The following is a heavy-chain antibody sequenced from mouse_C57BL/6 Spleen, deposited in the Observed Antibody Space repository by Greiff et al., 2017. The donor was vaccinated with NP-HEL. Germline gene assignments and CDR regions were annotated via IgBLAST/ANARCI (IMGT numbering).Heavy chain of an antibody. D-gene: IGHD1-3*01. V-gene: IGHV1-54*01. Sequence: VKLQQSGAELVRPGTSVKVSCKASGYAFTNYLIEWVKQRPGQGLEWIGVINPGSGGTNYNEKFKGKATLTADKSSSTAYMQLSSLTSEDSAVYFCARSSGSHAMDYWGQGTSVTVSS. J-gene: IGHJ4*01. CDR3: ARSSGSHAMDY. CDR2: INPGSGGT. CDR1: GYAFTNYL.